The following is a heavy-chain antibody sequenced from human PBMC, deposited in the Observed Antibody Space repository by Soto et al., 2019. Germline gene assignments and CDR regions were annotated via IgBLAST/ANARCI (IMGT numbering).Heavy chain of an antibody. J-gene: IGHJ4*02. V-gene: IGHV3-30*18. D-gene: IGHD6-6*01. CDR2: ISYDGSNK. CDR3: AKGRGSSSWHGFDY. CDR1: GFSFSSYG. Sequence: GGSLRLSCAASGFSFSSYGMHWVRQTPGKGLEWVAVISYDGSNKYYADSVKGRFTISRDNSKNTLYLQMTSLRAEDTAVYYCAKGRGSSSWHGFDYWGQGTLVTVSS.